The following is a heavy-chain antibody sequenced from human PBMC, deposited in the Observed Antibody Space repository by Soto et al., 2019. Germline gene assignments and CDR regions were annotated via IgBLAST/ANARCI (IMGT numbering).Heavy chain of an antibody. J-gene: IGHJ4*02. V-gene: IGHV1-18*01. CDR2: ISAYNGNT. CDR3: ARDLFPYSSGWYAPFDY. D-gene: IGHD6-19*01. Sequence: QVQLVQSGAEVKKPGASVKVSCKASGYTFTSYGISWVRQAPGQGLEWMGWISAYNGNTNYAQKLQVRITMTTDTSTSTAYMELWSLRSVDTAVYYCARDLFPYSSGWYAPFDYWGQGTLVTVSS. CDR1: GYTFTSYG.